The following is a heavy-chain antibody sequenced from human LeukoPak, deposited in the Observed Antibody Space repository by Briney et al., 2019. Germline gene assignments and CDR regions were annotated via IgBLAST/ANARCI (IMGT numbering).Heavy chain of an antibody. V-gene: IGHV3-48*04. CDR3: ARSTGENWFDP. Sequence: PGGSLRLSCAASGFTFSSYSMNWVRQAPGKGLEWVSYISSSSSTIYYADLVKGRFTISRDNAKNSLYLQMNSLRAEDTAVYYCARSTGENWFDPWGQGTLVTVSS. CDR1: GFTFSSYS. J-gene: IGHJ5*02. D-gene: IGHD7-27*01. CDR2: ISSSSSTI.